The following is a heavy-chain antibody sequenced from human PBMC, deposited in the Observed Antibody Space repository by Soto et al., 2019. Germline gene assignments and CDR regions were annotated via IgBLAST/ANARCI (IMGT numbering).Heavy chain of an antibody. CDR2: ISYDGSNK. CDR1: GFTFSSYG. CDR3: AKGRPMGSGWYSD. D-gene: IGHD6-19*01. Sequence: GGSLRLSCAASGFTFSSYGMHWVRQAPGKGLEWVAVISYDGSNKYYADSVKGRFTISRDNSKNTLYLQMNSLRAEDTAVYYCAKGRPMGSGWYSDWGQGTLVTVSS. J-gene: IGHJ4*02. V-gene: IGHV3-30*18.